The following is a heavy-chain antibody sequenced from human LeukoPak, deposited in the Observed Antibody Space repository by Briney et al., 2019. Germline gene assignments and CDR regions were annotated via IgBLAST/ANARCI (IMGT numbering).Heavy chain of an antibody. V-gene: IGHV4-30-2*01. Sequence: SETLSLTCAVSGGSISSGGYSWSWIRQPPGEGLEWIGYIYHSGTTYYNPSLKSRVTISVDRSKNQFSLKVSSVTASDTAVYYCARGRELTNYFDYWGQGTLVTVSS. CDR2: IYHSGTT. CDR3: ARGRELTNYFDY. D-gene: IGHD1-7*01. CDR1: GGSISSGGYS. J-gene: IGHJ4*02.